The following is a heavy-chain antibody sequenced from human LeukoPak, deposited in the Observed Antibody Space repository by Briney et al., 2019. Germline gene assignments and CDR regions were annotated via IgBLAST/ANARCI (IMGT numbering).Heavy chain of an antibody. CDR2: ISYDGSNK. J-gene: IGHJ6*03. V-gene: IGHV3-30*04. CDR3: ARILVGATDYYYYYMDV. D-gene: IGHD1-26*01. Sequence: GRSLRLSCAASGFTFSRYGMHWVRQAPGKGLEWVTAISYDGSNKYYADSVKGRFTISRDNSKNTLYVQMNSLRAEDTAVYYCARILVGATDYYYYYMDVWGKGTTVTISS. CDR1: GFTFSRYG.